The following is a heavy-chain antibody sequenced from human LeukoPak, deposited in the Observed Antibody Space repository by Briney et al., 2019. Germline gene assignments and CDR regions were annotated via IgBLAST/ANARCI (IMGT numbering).Heavy chain of an antibody. V-gene: IGHV1-69*05. D-gene: IGHD3-9*01. Sequence: ASVKVSCKASGGTFSSYAISWVRQAPGQGLEWMGRIIPIFGTANYAQKFQGRVTSTTDESTSTAYMELSSLRSEDTAVYYCARVVYYDILTGYTNYWYFNLWGRGTLVTVSS. J-gene: IGHJ2*01. CDR1: GGTFSSYA. CDR3: ARVVYYDILTGYTNYWYFNL. CDR2: IIPIFGTA.